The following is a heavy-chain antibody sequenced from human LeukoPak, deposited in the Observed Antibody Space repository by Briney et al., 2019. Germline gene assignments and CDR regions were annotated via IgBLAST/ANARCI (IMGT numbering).Heavy chain of an antibody. CDR2: ISAYNGNT. Sequence: ASVQDSCKASGCTFTSYCISGVGQAPGQGLEGMGWISAYNGNTNYAQKLQGRVTMTTDKSTSTAYMELRSLRSDDTAVYYCARGGGDYRFDYWGQGTLVTVSS. J-gene: IGHJ4*02. CDR3: ARGGGDYRFDY. V-gene: IGHV1-18*04. CDR1: GCTFTSYC. D-gene: IGHD4-17*01.